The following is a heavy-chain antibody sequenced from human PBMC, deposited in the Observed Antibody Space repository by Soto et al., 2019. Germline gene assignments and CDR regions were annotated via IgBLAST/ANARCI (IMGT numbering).Heavy chain of an antibody. D-gene: IGHD5-18*01. CDR3: ARVDTAMVGFGCDP. Sequence: QVQLVESGGGVVQPGRSLRLSCAASGFTFSSYAMHWVRQAPGKGLEWVAVISYDGSNKYYADSVKGRFTISRDNSKNRLYRQMTSLRAEGTAGYYGARVDTAMVGFGCDPWGQGTLVTVSS. J-gene: IGHJ5*02. CDR2: ISYDGSNK. V-gene: IGHV3-30-3*01. CDR1: GFTFSSYA.